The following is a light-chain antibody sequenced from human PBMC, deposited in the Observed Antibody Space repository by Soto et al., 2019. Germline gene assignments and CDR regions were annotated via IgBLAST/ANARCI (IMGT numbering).Light chain of an antibody. CDR2: DVS. J-gene: IGLJ1*01. CDR1: SSDVGGYNY. V-gene: IGLV2-14*01. Sequence: QSALTQPASVSGSPGQSITISCTGTSSDVGGYNYVSWYQQHPGKAPKLMIYDVSNRPSGVSNRFSGSKSGNTASLTISGLQAEDEDAYYCSCYTRSSTPYVFGTGTKVTVL. CDR3: SCYTRSSTPYV.